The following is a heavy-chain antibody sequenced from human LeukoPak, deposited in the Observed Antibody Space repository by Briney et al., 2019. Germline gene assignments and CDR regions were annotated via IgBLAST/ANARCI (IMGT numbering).Heavy chain of an antibody. CDR2: ISYDGSNK. D-gene: IGHD5-18*01. CDR3: AQHPSWIQLWDYFDY. CDR1: GFTFSSYG. V-gene: IGHV3-30*18. Sequence: GGSLRLSCAASGFTFSSYGMHWVRQAPGKGLEWVAVISYDGSNKYYADSVKGRFTISRDNSKNTLYLQMNSLRAEDTAVYYCAQHPSWIQLWDYFDYWGQGTLVTVSS. J-gene: IGHJ4*02.